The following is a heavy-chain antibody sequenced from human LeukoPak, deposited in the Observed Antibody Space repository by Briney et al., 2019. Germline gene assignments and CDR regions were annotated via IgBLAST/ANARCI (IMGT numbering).Heavy chain of an antibody. Sequence: GGSLRLSCAASGFTFSSYSMNWVRQAPGKGLEWVSSISSSSSYIYYADSVKGRFTISRDNAKNSLYLQMNSLIAEDTAVYYCARELGGAFDIWGQGTMVTVSS. D-gene: IGHD7-27*01. J-gene: IGHJ3*02. CDR3: ARELGGAFDI. CDR1: GFTFSSYS. CDR2: ISSSSSYI. V-gene: IGHV3-21*01.